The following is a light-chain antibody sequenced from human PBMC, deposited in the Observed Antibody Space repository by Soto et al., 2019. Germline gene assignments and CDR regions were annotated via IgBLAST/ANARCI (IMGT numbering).Light chain of an antibody. V-gene: IGKV3-20*01. Sequence: EIVLTQSPGTLSLSPGERATLSCRASQSVSSSYLAWYQQKPGQAPRLLIYGASSRATGIPDRFSGSGSGTDFTLTITRLAPDDFAVYYCQQYDSSPLTCGGGTKVEIK. CDR1: QSVSSSY. J-gene: IGKJ4*01. CDR2: GAS. CDR3: QQYDSSPLT.